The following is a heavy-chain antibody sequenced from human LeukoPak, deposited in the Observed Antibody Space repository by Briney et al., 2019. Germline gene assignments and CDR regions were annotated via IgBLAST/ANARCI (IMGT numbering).Heavy chain of an antibody. D-gene: IGHD2-2*02. CDR1: GFTFSSYA. CDR3: AKNRVVVPAAIFFDC. V-gene: IGHV3-23*01. CDR2: ISGSGGST. J-gene: IGHJ4*02. Sequence: GGSLRLSCAASGFTFSSYAMSWVRPAPGKGLAWVSAISGSGGSTYYADSVKGRFTISRDNSKNTLYLQMNSLRAEDTAVYYCAKNRVVVPAAIFFDCWGQGTLVTVSS.